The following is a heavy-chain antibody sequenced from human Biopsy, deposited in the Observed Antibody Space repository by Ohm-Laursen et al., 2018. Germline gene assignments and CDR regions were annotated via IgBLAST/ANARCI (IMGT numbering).Heavy chain of an antibody. J-gene: IGHJ4*02. Sequence: ASVKVSCKASGYTFNDYFIHWVRQSPGQGLEWMGWVHPNSGATNSAEKFRGRVNLTRDTSIGAVYIELRRLKSDDAAVYYCARDRMTDVFGGPTRTDVFDSWGQGTPVTVSS. CDR3: ARDRMTDVFGGPTRTDVFDS. CDR2: VHPNSGAT. CDR1: GYTFNDYF. D-gene: IGHD3-10*01. V-gene: IGHV1-2*02.